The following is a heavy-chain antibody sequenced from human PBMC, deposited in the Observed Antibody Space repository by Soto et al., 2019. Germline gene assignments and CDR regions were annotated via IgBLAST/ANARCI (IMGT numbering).Heavy chain of an antibody. CDR2: IFDSGGP. CDR1: GGSISGGVHS. D-gene: IGHD2-2*01. V-gene: IGHV4-30-4*01. CDR3: AREIMPLTYDWCCDL. J-gene: IGHJ2*01. Sequence: QVQLQESGPGLVKPSETLSLTCTVSGGSISGGVHSWSWIRQPPGKGLEWMGHIFDSGGPSYNPSLRRRLTISVETSKRQFSLRLSSVTAADTAVYYCAREIMPLTYDWCCDLWGRGTLVTVSS.